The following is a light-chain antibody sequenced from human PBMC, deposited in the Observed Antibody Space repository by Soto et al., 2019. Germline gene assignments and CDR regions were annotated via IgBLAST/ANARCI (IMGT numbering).Light chain of an antibody. Sequence: EIVLTQSPATLSLSPGERATLSCRASQSVSSYLAWYQQKPGQAPRLLIYDASNRATGIPARFSGSGSGTDFTLTISSREPEDFEVYYCQQRSNWPWAFGQGTKVEI. J-gene: IGKJ1*01. CDR2: DAS. CDR1: QSVSSY. CDR3: QQRSNWPWA. V-gene: IGKV3-11*01.